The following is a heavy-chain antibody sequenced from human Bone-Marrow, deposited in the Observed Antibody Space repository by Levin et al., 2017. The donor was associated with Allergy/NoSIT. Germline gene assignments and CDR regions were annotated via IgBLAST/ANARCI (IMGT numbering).Heavy chain of an antibody. CDR1: DGAISSSSDY. Sequence: SQTLSLTCTVSDGAISSSSDYWGWIRQPPGKGLEWIGSFSSSGGTYYNPSLKSRVTISVDTSKKQFSLKLSSVTAADAAVYYCARRPRWLNYFDYWGQGTLVTVSS. CDR2: FSSSGGT. CDR3: ARRPRWLNYFDY. V-gene: IGHV4-39*01. D-gene: IGHD6-19*01. J-gene: IGHJ4*02.